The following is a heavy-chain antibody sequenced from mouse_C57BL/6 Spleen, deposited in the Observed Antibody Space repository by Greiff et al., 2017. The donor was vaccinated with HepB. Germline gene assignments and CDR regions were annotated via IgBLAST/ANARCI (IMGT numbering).Heavy chain of an antibody. V-gene: IGHV7-3*01. D-gene: IGHD2-2*01. CDR3: ARYEGGYDVGYYFDY. CDR2: IRNKANGYTT. CDR1: GFTFTDYY. J-gene: IGHJ2*01. Sequence: EVMLVESGGGLVQPGGSLSLSCAASGFTFTDYYMSWVRQPPGKALEWLGFIRNKANGYTTEYSASVKGRFTISRDNSQSILYLQMNALRAEDSATYYCARYEGGYDVGYYFDYWGQGTTLTVSS.